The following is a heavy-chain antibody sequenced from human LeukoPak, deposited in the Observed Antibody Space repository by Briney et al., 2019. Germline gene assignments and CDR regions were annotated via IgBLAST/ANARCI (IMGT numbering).Heavy chain of an antibody. V-gene: IGHV3-30*18. CDR3: AKHSWEHTTIYGGYFDY. D-gene: IGHD4-23*01. CDR2: ISYDGSNK. CDR1: GFTFSSYG. J-gene: IGHJ4*02. Sequence: PGGSLRLSCAASGFTFSSYGMHWVRQAPGKGLEWVAVISYDGSNKYYADSVKGRFTISRDNSKNTLYLQMNSLRAEDTAVYYCAKHSWEHTTIYGGYFDYWGQGTLVTVSS.